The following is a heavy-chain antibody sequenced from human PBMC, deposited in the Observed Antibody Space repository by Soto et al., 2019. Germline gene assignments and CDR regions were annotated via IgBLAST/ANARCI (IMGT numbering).Heavy chain of an antibody. CDR1: GYSFTNYF. CDR2: INPSGGAT. Sequence: GASVRVSCKASGYSFTNYFIHWVRQAPGQGLEWMGIINPSGGATSYAQKFQGRITMTRDTSTSTVYMELSSLRSEDTAVYYCAREDIVGTRNAFDMWGQGTMVTVSS. CDR3: AREDIVGTRNAFDM. V-gene: IGHV1-46*01. D-gene: IGHD1-26*01. J-gene: IGHJ3*02.